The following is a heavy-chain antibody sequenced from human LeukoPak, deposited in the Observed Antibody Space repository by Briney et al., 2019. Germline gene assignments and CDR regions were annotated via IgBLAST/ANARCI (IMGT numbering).Heavy chain of an antibody. J-gene: IGHJ4*02. CDR2: IYDSGST. D-gene: IGHD3-16*02. V-gene: IGHV4-39*07. CDR3: ARDLSGYVWGSYRQFDY. CDR1: GGSSSRNSYY. Sequence: SETLSLTCTVSGGSSSRNSYYWGCIRQPPGKGLEWIGSIYDSGSTYDNPALKRRVTISVDTSKNQFSLKLRSVTAADTVVYYCARDLSGYVWGSYRQFDYWGQGTLVTVSS.